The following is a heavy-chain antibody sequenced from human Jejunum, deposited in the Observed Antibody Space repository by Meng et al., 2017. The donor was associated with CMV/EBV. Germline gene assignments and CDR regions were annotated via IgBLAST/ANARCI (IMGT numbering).Heavy chain of an antibody. J-gene: IGHJ6*02. Sequence: SDYYMTWIRQAPGKGLEWVSYISPDGNTIYYADSVKGRFTISRDNAKKSVFLQMNSLRAEDTAVYYCAKTSSSWPPAPPYSYGMDDWGQGTTVTVSS. CDR3: AKTSSSWPPAPPYSYGMDD. D-gene: IGHD6-13*01. V-gene: IGHV3-11*01. CDR1: SDYY. CDR2: ISPDGNTI.